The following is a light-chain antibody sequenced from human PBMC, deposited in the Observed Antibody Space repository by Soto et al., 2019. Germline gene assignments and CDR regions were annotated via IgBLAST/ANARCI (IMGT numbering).Light chain of an antibody. CDR3: QQRSNWPPWT. V-gene: IGKV3D-20*02. CDR2: GAS. CDR1: QSLSSNY. J-gene: IGKJ1*01. Sequence: EIVLTQSPGTLSLSPGERATLSCRASQSLSSNYLAWYQQKPGQAPRLLIYGASNRATGIPNRFSGSGSGTDFTLTISSLEPEDFAVYYCQQRSNWPPWTFGQGTKVEIK.